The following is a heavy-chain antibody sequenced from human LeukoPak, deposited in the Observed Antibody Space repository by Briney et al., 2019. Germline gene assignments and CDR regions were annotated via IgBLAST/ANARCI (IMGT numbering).Heavy chain of an antibody. D-gene: IGHD3-10*02. CDR1: GFTFSDYE. V-gene: IGHV3-48*03. Sequence: GGSLRLSCAASGFTFSDYEINWVRQAPGKGLEWVSCISTSGSTTYYADSVTGRFTISRDNAKNSLFLQMNTLTAEDTAVYYCARGAPHVFDYWGQGTPVTVSS. CDR2: ISTSGSTT. J-gene: IGHJ4*02. CDR3: ARGAPHVFDY.